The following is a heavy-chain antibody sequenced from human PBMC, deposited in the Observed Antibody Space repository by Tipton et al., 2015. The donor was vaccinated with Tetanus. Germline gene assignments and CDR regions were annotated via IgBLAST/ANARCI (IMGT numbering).Heavy chain of an antibody. CDR1: EFTFSSYS. V-gene: IGHV3-48*01. J-gene: IGHJ6*02. D-gene: IGHD3-3*01. CDR3: ARDAGGWSGKDYYGMDV. CDR2: ISSSSSTI. Sequence: GSLRLSCAASEFTFSSYSMNWVRQAPGKGLEWVSYISSSSSTIYHADSVKGRFTISRDNAKNSLYLQMNSLRAEDTAVYYCARDAGGWSGKDYYGMDVWGQGTTVTVSS.